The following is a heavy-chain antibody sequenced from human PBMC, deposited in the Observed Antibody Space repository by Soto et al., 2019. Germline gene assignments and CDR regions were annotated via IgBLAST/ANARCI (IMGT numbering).Heavy chain of an antibody. CDR3: ARDLGTVTNNWFDP. CDR1: GFTFCSYS. V-gene: IGHV3-21*01. D-gene: IGHD4-4*01. CDR2: ISSSSSYI. J-gene: IGHJ5*02. Sequence: GGSLRLSCAASGFTFCSYSMNWVRQAPGKGLEWVSSISSSSSYIYYADSVKGRFTISRDNAKNSLYLQMNSLRAEDTAVYYCARDLGTVTNNWFDPWGQGTLVTVSS.